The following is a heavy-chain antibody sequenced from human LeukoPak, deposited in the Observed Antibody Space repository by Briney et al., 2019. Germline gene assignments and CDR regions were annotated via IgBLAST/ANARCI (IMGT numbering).Heavy chain of an antibody. V-gene: IGHV1-69*01. D-gene: IGHD3-10*01. CDR1: GGTFSSYA. J-gene: IGHJ4*02. Sequence: SVKVSCNASGGTFSSYAISWVRQAPGQGLEWMGGIIPIFGTANYAQKFQGRVTITADESTSTAYMELSSLRSEDTAVYYCARVIQYYGSGSLRFDYWGQGTLVTVSS. CDR3: ARVIQYYGSGSLRFDY. CDR2: IIPIFGTA.